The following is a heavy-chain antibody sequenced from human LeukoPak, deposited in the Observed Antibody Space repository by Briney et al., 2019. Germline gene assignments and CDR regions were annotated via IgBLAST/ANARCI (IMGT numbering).Heavy chain of an antibody. Sequence: ASVKVSCKASGYTFTGYDINWVRQATGQGLEWMGWMNPNSGNTGYAQKFQGRVTITRNTSISTAYMELSSLRSEDTAVYYSARGQQLVDLGLDYYYMDVWGKGTTVTVSS. J-gene: IGHJ6*03. V-gene: IGHV1-8*03. CDR1: GYTFTGYD. D-gene: IGHD6-13*01. CDR2: MNPNSGNT. CDR3: ARGQQLVDLGLDYYYMDV.